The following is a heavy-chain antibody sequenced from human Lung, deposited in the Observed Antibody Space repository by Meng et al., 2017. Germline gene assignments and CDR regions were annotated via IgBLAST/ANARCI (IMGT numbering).Heavy chain of an antibody. D-gene: IGHD2-2*01. J-gene: IGHJ4*02. CDR3: ARSYCTSSSCPVDY. V-gene: IGHV3-74*01. CDR2: INSDGSST. Sequence: GESLKISCAASGFTFSSYWMHWVREAPGKGLVWVSYINSDGSSTSYADSVKGRFTISRDNAKNTLYLQMNSLRAEDTAVYYCARSYCTSSSCPVDYWGQGTLVTVSS. CDR1: GFTFSSYW.